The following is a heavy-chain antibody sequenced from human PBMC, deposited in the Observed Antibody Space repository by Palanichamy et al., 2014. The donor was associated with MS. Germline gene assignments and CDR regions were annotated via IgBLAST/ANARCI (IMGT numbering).Heavy chain of an antibody. CDR3: AGLYCSDGSCYRFDY. CDR2: VYHSGNT. Sequence: IGEVYHSGNTNYNPSLKSRVTISVDRSKNQFSLKLNSVTDADTAFYYCAGLYCSDGSCYRFDYWGQGTLVTVSS. V-gene: IGHV4-4*02. D-gene: IGHD2-15*01. J-gene: IGHJ4*02.